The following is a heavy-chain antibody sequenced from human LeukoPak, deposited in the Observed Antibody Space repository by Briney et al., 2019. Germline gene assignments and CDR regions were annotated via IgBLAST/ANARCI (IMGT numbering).Heavy chain of an antibody. D-gene: IGHD6-19*01. V-gene: IGHV4-61*02. Sequence: SQTLSLTCTVSSDSINSGNYYWNWIRQPAGKGLEWIGRIYSSGSTNYNPSLKSRVTISVDTSKNQFSLKLSSVTAADTAVYYCARYEAVAGVFDYWGQEPWSPSPQ. CDR2: IYSSGST. CDR1: SDSINSGNYY. CDR3: ARYEAVAGVFDY. J-gene: IGHJ4*01.